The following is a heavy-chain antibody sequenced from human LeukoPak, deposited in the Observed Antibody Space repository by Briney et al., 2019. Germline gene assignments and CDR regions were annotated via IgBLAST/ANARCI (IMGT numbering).Heavy chain of an antibody. Sequence: GGSLRLSCTASGFTFGDYAMSWVRQAPGKGLEWVGFIRSKAYGGTTEYAASVKGRFTISRDDSKSIAYLQMNSLKTEDTAVYYCTSSYSSSWENWFDSWGQGTLVTVSS. J-gene: IGHJ5*01. CDR3: TSSYSSSWENWFDS. D-gene: IGHD6-13*01. V-gene: IGHV3-49*04. CDR1: GFTFGDYA. CDR2: IRSKAYGGTT.